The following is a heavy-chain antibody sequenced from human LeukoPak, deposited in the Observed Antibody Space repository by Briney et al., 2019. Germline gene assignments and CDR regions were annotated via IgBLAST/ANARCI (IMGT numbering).Heavy chain of an antibody. CDR3: ARDRRYCSGGSCQPFDY. V-gene: IGHV1-2*02. CDR2: INPNSGGT. CDR1: GYTFTSYY. J-gene: IGHJ4*02. Sequence: GASVKVSCKASGYTFTSYYMHWVRQAPGQGLEWMGWINPNSGGTNYAQKFQGRVTMTRDTSISTAYMELSRLRSDDTAVYYCARDRRYCSGGSCQPFDYWGQGTLVTVSS. D-gene: IGHD2-15*01.